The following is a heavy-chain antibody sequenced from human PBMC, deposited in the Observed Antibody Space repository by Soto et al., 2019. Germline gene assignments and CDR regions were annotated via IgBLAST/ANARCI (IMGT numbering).Heavy chain of an antibody. CDR1: GFNFHNLA. D-gene: IGHD6-19*01. Sequence: GGSLRLSCAASGFNFHNLAMGWLRQAPGKGLEWVSVMSYSGDLTYYADSVKGWFTISRDNSKNTLYLQMDSLRADDTAVYYCAKDATRTSGWYYFDYWGQGALVTVSS. CDR3: AKDATRTSGWYYFDY. CDR2: MSYSGDLT. J-gene: IGHJ4*02. V-gene: IGHV3-23*01.